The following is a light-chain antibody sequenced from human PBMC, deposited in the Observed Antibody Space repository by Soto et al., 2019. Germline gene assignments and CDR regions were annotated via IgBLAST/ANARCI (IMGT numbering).Light chain of an antibody. CDR3: QQRSNWPPT. CDR2: DAS. Sequence: EIVLTQSPATLSLSPGDRATLSCRASQSVSSYLAWYQQKPGQAPRLLIYDASSRATGIPARFSGSGSGTDITLTISSLEPEDFAVYYCQQRSNWPPTFGQGTKVEIK. V-gene: IGKV3-11*01. J-gene: IGKJ1*01. CDR1: QSVSSY.